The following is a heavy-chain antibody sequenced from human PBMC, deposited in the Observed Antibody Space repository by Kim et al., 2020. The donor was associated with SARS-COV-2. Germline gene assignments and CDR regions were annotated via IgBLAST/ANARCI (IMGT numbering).Heavy chain of an antibody. D-gene: IGHD4-17*01. J-gene: IGHJ5*02. CDR2: LSDSGST. CDR1: GGSIRSSISY. CDR3: AGLYAYNCFDP. V-gene: IGHV4-39*01. Sequence: SESLSLTCTVSGGSIRSSISYWGWIRQAQGKGLVWIGCLSDSGSTYYTLSLKSRVTISLDTSKNQFSLNMSSVTAADTAVYYCAGLYAYNCFDPWGQGTLVTVSS.